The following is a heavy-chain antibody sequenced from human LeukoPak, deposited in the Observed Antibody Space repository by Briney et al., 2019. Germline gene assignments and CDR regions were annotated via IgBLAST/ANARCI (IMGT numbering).Heavy chain of an antibody. CDR2: ISGSGGST. CDR3: ARNPFPIVVVVAATKYYFDY. Sequence: PGGSLRLSCAASGFTFSSYAMSWVRQALGKGLEWVSAISGSGGSTYYADSVKGRFTISRDNSKNTLYLQMNSLRAEDTAVYYCARNPFPIVVVVAATKYYFDYWGQGTLVTVSS. D-gene: IGHD2-15*01. CDR1: GFTFSSYA. J-gene: IGHJ4*02. V-gene: IGHV3-23*01.